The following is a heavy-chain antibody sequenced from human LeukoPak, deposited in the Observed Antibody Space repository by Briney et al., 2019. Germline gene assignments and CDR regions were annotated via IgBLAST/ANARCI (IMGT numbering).Heavy chain of an antibody. CDR2: IKEDGGDK. CDR1: GFTFSNYR. Sequence: GGSLRLSCAASGFTFSNYRMSWVRQAPGKGLEWVANIKEDGGDKYYVDSVKGRFTISRDNAKNSLYLQMNSLRAEDTAVYYCARGGAMVYYYYYYYMDVWGKGTTVTVSS. D-gene: IGHD5-18*01. CDR3: ARGGAMVYYYYYYYMDV. J-gene: IGHJ6*03. V-gene: IGHV3-7*01.